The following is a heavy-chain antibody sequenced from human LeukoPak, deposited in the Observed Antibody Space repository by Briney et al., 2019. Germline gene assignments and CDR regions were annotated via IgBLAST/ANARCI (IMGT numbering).Heavy chain of an antibody. CDR3: ARDRGAESDY. CDR2: ISYDGFNK. J-gene: IGHJ4*02. CDR1: GFSFSSYG. V-gene: IGHV3-30*03. D-gene: IGHD3-10*01. Sequence: PGGSLRLSCAASGFSFSSYGMHWVRQAQGKGLEWVAVISYDGFNKYYADSVKGRLTISRDNSKNMLYLQMNSLRAEDTAVYYCARDRGAESDYWGQGTLVTVSS.